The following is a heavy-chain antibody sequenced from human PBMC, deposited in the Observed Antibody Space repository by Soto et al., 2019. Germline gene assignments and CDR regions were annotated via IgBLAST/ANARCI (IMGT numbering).Heavy chain of an antibody. CDR1: GGSFSGYY. V-gene: IGHV4-34*01. Sequence: SETLSLTCAVYGGSFSGYYWSWIRQPPGKGLEWIGEINHSGSTNYNPSLKSRVTISVDTSKNQFSLKLSSVTAADTAVYYCARYEGSVLGGGFYWGQGTLVTVSS. CDR2: INHSGST. CDR3: ARYEGSVLGGGFY. J-gene: IGHJ4*02. D-gene: IGHD3-16*01.